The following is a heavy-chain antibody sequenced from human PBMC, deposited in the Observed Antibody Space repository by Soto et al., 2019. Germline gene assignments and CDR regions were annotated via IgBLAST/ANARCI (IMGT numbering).Heavy chain of an antibody. D-gene: IGHD6-19*01. V-gene: IGHV5-51*01. J-gene: IGHJ5*02. CDR3: ARLPYSSGWYHWFDP. CDR2: IYPGDSDT. Sequence: PGESLKISCKGSGYSFTSCWIGWVRQMPGKGLEWMGIIYPGDSDTRYSPSFQGQVTISADKSISTAYLQWSSLKASDTAMYYCARLPYSSGWYHWFDPWGQGTLVTVSS. CDR1: GYSFTSCW.